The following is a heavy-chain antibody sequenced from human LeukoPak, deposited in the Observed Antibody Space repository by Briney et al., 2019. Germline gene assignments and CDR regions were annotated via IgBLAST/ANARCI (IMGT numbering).Heavy chain of an antibody. J-gene: IGHJ4*02. V-gene: IGHV4-4*07. CDR1: GASFNSYY. CDR2: IHTSGST. D-gene: IGHD4-17*01. CDR3: ARDIVNLTDEDYG. Sequence: SETLSLTCTVSGASFNSYYWSWLRQPAGKGLEWIGRIHTSGSTDYSPSLQSRVTISIDTSQKQFSLNLSSVTAADTAVYYCARDIVNLTDEDYGWGQRTVITVSS.